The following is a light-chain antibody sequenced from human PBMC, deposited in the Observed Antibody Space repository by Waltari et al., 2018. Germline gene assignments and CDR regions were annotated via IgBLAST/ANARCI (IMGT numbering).Light chain of an antibody. CDR1: SFNIGNNH. CDR2: DNN. J-gene: IGLJ2*01. CDR3: GTWDSSLSVVV. V-gene: IGLV1-51*01. Sequence: QSVLTQPPSLSAAPGQKVTISCSGSSFNIGNNHVSWYQHLPGTAPKLLIFDNNNRPSGIPDRFSCSKSGTSVTLGITGLQTVDEADYYCGTWDSSLSVVVFGGGTKLTVL.